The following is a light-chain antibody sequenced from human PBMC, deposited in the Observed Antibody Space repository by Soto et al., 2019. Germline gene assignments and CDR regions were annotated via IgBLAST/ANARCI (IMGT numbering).Light chain of an antibody. CDR3: AAWDDRLSGYV. J-gene: IGLJ1*01. V-gene: IGLV1-47*01. CDR2: RNN. CDR1: SSNIGSNY. Sequence: QSVLTQPPSASGTPGQRVTISCSGSSSNIGSNYVYWYQQLPGTAPKLLIYRNNQRPSGVPDRFSGSKSGTSASLAISGLLSEDEADYYCAAWDDRLSGYVCGTGTKLTVL.